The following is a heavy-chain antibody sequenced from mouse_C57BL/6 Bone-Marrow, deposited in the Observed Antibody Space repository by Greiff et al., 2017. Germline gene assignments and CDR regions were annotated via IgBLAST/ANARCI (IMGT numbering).Heavy chain of an antibody. J-gene: IGHJ4*01. CDR1: GFTFSDYG. CDR2: ISSGSSTI. V-gene: IGHV5-17*01. D-gene: IGHD2-3*01. Sequence: DVKLVESGGGLVKPGGSLKLSCAASGFTFSDYGMHWVRQAPEKGLEWVAYISSGSSTIYYADTVKGRFTISRDNAKNTLFLQMTSLRSEDTAMYYCARDGGIYAMDYWGQGTSVTVSS. CDR3: ARDGGIYAMDY.